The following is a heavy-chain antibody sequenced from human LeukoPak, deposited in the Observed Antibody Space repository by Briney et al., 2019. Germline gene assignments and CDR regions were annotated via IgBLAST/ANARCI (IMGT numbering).Heavy chain of an antibody. V-gene: IGHV3-23*01. J-gene: IGHJ6*03. CDR2: ISGGGDTS. D-gene: IGHD3-16*01. Sequence: PGGSLRLSCAASGLTFNTYAMSSVRQAPGKGLECVSSISGGGDTSYYADSVRGRFTISRDTSKNMLFLQMDSLRAEDTAIYYCAKNAGDGGYYYYMDVWGKGTTVTVSS. CDR1: GLTFNTYA. CDR3: AKNAGDGGYYYYMDV.